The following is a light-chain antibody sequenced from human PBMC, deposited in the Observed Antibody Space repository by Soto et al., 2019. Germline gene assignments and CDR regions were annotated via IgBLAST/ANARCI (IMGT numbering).Light chain of an antibody. CDR1: QSVGSN. V-gene: IGKV3-15*01. J-gene: IGKJ1*01. CDR3: QQYNDWRT. Sequence: VMTQSPATLSVSPGERATLSCRASQSVGSNLAWYKQKPGQAPSLLIYGASTRATGIPARFSGSGSGTEFTLTISSLQSEDFAVYYCQQYNDWRTFGQGTKVEIK. CDR2: GAS.